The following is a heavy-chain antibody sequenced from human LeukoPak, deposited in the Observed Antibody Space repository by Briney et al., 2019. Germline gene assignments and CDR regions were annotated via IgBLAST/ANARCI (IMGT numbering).Heavy chain of an antibody. CDR2: IGTNNGNI. Sequence: ASVKVSCKASGGTFSNYAISWVRQAPGQGLEWMGWIGTNNGNINYAQKFQGRVTMTTDTAKTAYMELRSLRYDDTAVYFCAREGFWRGYERHPRYYGMDVWGQGTTVIVSS. CDR3: AREGFWRGYERHPRYYGMDV. CDR1: GGTFSNYA. D-gene: IGHD3-3*01. V-gene: IGHV1-18*01. J-gene: IGHJ6*02.